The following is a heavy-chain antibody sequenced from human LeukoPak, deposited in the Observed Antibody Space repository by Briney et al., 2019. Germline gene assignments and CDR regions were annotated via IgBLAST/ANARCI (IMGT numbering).Heavy chain of an antibody. Sequence: PGGSLRLSCAASGFTFVDYDLHWVRQAPGKGLEWGAFIRFAGNEKYYADSVKGRFAIARDNSEKTMYLQMNTLRREDTAIYYCTKSSSRLEPSPLDYWGQGTLVTVSS. CDR1: GFTFVDYD. J-gene: IGHJ4*02. CDR2: IRFAGNEK. CDR3: TKSSSRLEPSPLDY. V-gene: IGHV3-30*02. D-gene: IGHD1-1*01.